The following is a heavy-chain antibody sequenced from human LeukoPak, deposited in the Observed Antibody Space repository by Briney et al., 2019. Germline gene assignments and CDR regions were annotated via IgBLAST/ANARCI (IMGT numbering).Heavy chain of an antibody. V-gene: IGHV3-30-3*01. Sequence: PGGSLRLSCAASGFTFSSYAMHWVRQAPGKGLEWVAVISYDGSNKYYADSVKGRFTISRDNSKNTLYLQMNSLRAEDTAVYYCAAPHYGGSGAFHYYFYYGMDVWGQGTAVTVSS. D-gene: IGHD3-10*01. CDR2: ISYDGSNK. CDR1: GFTFSSYA. J-gene: IGHJ6*02. CDR3: AAPHYGGSGAFHYYFYYGMDV.